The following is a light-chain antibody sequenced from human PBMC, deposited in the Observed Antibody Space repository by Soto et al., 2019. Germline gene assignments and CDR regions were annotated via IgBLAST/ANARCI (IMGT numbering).Light chain of an antibody. V-gene: IGLV2-8*01. CDR2: EVI. J-gene: IGLJ2*01. CDR3: SSYAGSSNLV. Sequence: QSALTQPPSASGSPGQSVTISCTGTSSDVGNYNYVSWYQQHPDKAPKLMIYEVIKRPSGVPDRFSGSKSGNTASLTVSGLQAEDEADYYCSSYAGSSNLVFGGGTKVTVL. CDR1: SSDVGNYNY.